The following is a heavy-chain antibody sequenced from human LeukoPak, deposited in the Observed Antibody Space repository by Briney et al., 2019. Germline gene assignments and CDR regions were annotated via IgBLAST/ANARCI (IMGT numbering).Heavy chain of an antibody. CDR1: GFTFSSYG. CDR2: IRYDGSNK. Sequence: GGSLRLSCAASGFTFSSYGMHWVRQAPGKGLEWVAFIRYDGSNKYYADSVKGRFTISRDNSKNTLYLQMNSLRAEDTAVYYCAKDASGYSSSWPKPWGQGTLVTVSS. CDR3: AKDASGYSSSWPKP. J-gene: IGHJ5*02. V-gene: IGHV3-30*02. D-gene: IGHD6-13*01.